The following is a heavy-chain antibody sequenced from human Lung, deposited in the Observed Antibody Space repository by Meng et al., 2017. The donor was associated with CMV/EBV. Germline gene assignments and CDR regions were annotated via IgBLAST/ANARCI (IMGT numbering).Heavy chain of an antibody. J-gene: IGHJ4*02. Sequence: GESLKISCAASGFTFRTYAMSWVRQVPGKGLEWVSSISGSGGTTHYVDAVKGRFTISKDTSRDTLYLQMNSLRAEDTAVYYCAKELHSGWSYYFDYWGQGAXVXVSS. CDR2: ISGSGGTT. CDR1: GFTFRTYA. D-gene: IGHD6-19*01. V-gene: IGHV3-23*01. CDR3: AKELHSGWSYYFDY.